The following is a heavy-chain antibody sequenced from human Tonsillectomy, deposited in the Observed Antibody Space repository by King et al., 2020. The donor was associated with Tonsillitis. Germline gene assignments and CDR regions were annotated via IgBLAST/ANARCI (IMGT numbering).Heavy chain of an antibody. D-gene: IGHD6-6*01. J-gene: IGHJ4*02. CDR2: IYAGDNT. CDR3: AREGFPYSSSAGICDY. CDR1: GFDVSSKY. V-gene: IGHV3-66*01. Sequence: VQLVESGGGFVQPGGSLRLSCAASGFDVSSKYMSWVRQAPGKGLEWVAAIYAGDNTYYADSVKGRFTISRDNSKNTLFLEMNSLRAEDTAVYFCAREGFPYSSSAGICDYWGQGTLAT.